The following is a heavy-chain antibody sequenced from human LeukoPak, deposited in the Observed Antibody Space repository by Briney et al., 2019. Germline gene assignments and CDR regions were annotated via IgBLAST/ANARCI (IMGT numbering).Heavy chain of an antibody. J-gene: IGHJ4*02. CDR2: ISGSGDST. CDR3: ATSTVAKYDY. V-gene: IGHV3-23*01. D-gene: IGHD4-11*01. Sequence: PGGSLRLSCAASGFTFSDHYMVWARQAPGKGLEWVSAISGSGDSTFNSHSVKRQFTISRDNSKNTLYLQMNSLRAEDTALYYCATSTVAKYDYWGQGTLVAVSS. CDR1: GFTFSDHY.